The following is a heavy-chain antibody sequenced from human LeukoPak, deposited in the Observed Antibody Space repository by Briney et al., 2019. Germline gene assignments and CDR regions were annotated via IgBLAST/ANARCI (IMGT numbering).Heavy chain of an antibody. Sequence: GGSLRLSCAASGITFSSYAMSWVRQAPGKGLEWVSAISGSGGSTYYADSVKGRFTISRDNSKNTLYLQMNSLRAEDTAVYYCAKDRIDSYRAVGYDAFDIWGQGTMVTVSS. CDR2: ISGSGGST. V-gene: IGHV3-23*01. J-gene: IGHJ3*02. CDR1: GITFSSYA. CDR3: AKDRIDSYRAVGYDAFDI. D-gene: IGHD5-18*01.